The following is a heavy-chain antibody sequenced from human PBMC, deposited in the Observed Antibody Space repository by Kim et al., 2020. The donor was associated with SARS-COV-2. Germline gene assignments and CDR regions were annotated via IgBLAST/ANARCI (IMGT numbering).Heavy chain of an antibody. D-gene: IGHD2-2*01. CDR2: INTKTGNP. Sequence: ASVKVSCKASGYTFTSNPVNWVRQAPGQGLEWMGWINTKTGNPSYARGFTGRFVFSLDTSVSSAYLQISSLKAEDTAIYYCARGPGPVDPWGQGTRVTVS. CDR3: ARGPGPVDP. V-gene: IGHV7-4-1*02. J-gene: IGHJ5*02. CDR1: GYTFTSNP.